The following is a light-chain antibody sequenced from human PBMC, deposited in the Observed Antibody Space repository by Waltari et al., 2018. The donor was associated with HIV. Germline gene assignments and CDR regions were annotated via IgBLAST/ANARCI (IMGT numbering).Light chain of an antibody. V-gene: IGLV1-47*02. CDR1: SSNIRTNN. J-gene: IGLJ2*01. CDR3: AGWDESLSGVI. Sequence: QSVLTQPPSTSGTPGQTVTISCSGSSSNIRTNNVYWYQKLPGTAPKLPIYNNDQRPSGVPDRFSGSKSGASASLAIIGLRSGDEGDYYCAGWDESLSGVIFGGGTKLSVL. CDR2: NND.